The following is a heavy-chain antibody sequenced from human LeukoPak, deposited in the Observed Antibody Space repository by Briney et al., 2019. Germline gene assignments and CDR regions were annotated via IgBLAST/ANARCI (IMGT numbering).Heavy chain of an antibody. CDR2: IIPILGIA. D-gene: IGHD3-9*01. V-gene: IGHV1-69*02. CDR1: GYTFTGYY. Sequence: ASVKVSCKASGYTFTGYYMHWVRQAPGQGLEWMGRIIPILGIANYAQKFQGRVTITADKSTSTAYMELSSLRSEDTAVYYCARGYDILTGYFYFDYWGQGTLVTVSS. J-gene: IGHJ4*02. CDR3: ARGYDILTGYFYFDY.